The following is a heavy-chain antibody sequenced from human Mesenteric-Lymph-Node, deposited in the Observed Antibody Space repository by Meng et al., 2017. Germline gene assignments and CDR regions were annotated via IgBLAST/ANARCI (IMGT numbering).Heavy chain of an antibody. V-gene: IGHV4-59*01. Sequence: GSLRLSCAASGFTFSDYYMSWIRQAPGKGLEWIGYIYYSGSTNYNPSLKSRVTISVDTSKNQFSLKLSSVTAADTAVYYCARVKLVAAAGTFDYWGQGTLVTVSS. D-gene: IGHD6-13*01. CDR3: ARVKLVAAAGTFDY. CDR2: IYYSGST. CDR1: GFTFSDYY. J-gene: IGHJ4*02.